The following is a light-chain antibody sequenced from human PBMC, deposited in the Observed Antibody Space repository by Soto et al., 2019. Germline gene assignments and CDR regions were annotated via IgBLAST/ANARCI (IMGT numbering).Light chain of an antibody. CDR2: DAS. Sequence: EIVLTQSPATLSLSPGERATLSCRASQSVSSYLAWYQQTPGQAPRLLIYDASNRATCIPARFSGSGSGTDFTLTISSLEPEDFAVYYCQQRSNWPPMFTFRPVTKGHIK. J-gene: IGKJ3*01. V-gene: IGKV3-11*01. CDR3: QQRSNWPPMFT. CDR1: QSVSSY.